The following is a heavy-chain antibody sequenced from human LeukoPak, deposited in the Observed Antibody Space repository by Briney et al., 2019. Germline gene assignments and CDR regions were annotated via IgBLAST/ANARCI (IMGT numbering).Heavy chain of an antibody. CDR2: INWNGGTT. J-gene: IGHJ4*02. D-gene: IGHD2-2*01. Sequence: GGSLRLSCAASGFTFDDYGMSWVRQAPGKGLEWVSAINWNGGTTGYADSVKGRFTISRDNSKNTLYLQMNSLRAEDTAVYYCAKDYQDNFDYWGQGTLVTVSS. CDR1: GFTFDDYG. CDR3: AKDYQDNFDY. V-gene: IGHV3-20*04.